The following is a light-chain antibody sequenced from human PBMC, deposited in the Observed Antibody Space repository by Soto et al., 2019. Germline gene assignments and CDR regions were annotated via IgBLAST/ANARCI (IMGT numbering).Light chain of an antibody. V-gene: IGKV3-20*01. CDR3: QQYGSSSIT. Sequence: IVLTQSPCTLSLSQGERATLSCRASQSVSNNYLAWYQQKPGQAPRLLIYGASNRATGIPDRFSGSGSGTDFTLTISRLEPEDFAVYYCQQYGSSSITSGKGTHWRL. CDR1: QSVSNNY. CDR2: GAS. J-gene: IGKJ5*01.